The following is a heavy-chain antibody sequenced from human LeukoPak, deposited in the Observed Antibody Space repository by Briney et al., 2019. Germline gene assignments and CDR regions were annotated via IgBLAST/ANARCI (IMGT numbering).Heavy chain of an antibody. CDR3: AKDGPKSGSYYGGYFDY. CDR1: GFTFSSYG. V-gene: IGHV3-30*18. D-gene: IGHD1-26*01. Sequence: PGRSLRLSCAASGFTFSSYGMHWVRQAPGKGLEWVAVISYDGSNKYYADSVKGRFTISRDNSKNTLYLQMNSLRAEDTAVYYCAKDGPKSGSYYGGYFDYWGQGTLVTVSS. CDR2: ISYDGSNK. J-gene: IGHJ4*02.